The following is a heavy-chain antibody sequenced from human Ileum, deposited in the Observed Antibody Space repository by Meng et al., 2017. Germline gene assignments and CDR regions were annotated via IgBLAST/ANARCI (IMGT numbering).Heavy chain of an antibody. CDR2: ISASGNSI. V-gene: IGHV3-23*01. CDR1: GFIFSSYS. J-gene: IGHJ1*01. Sequence: GESLKISCAASGFIFSSYSMGWVRQAPGKGLDWVSGISASGNSIPYADSVKGRFTISRDNSKNTLYLQMNGLRAEDTAVYFCAKYWGGSYRLFHYWGQGTLVTVSS. D-gene: IGHD1-26*01. CDR3: AKYWGGSYRLFHY.